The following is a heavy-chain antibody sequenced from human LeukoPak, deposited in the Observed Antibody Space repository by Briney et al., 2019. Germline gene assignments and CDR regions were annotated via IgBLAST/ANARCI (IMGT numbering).Heavy chain of an antibody. V-gene: IGHV4-34*01. CDR2: INHSGST. J-gene: IGHJ4*02. CDR3: ARSTHDYGDYLGLDY. CDR1: GGSFSGYY. D-gene: IGHD4-17*01. Sequence: SETLSLTCAVYGGSFSGYYWSWIRQPPGKGLEWIGEINHSGSTNYNPSLKSRVTISVDTSKNQFSLKLSSVTAADTAVYYCARSTHDYGDYLGLDYWGQGTPVTVSS.